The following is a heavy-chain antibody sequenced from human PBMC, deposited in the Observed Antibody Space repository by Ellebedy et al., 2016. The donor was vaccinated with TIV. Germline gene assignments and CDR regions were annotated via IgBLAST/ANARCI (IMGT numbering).Heavy chain of an antibody. CDR3: AKQNGRANNNDFDY. V-gene: IGHV3-30*18. D-gene: IGHD1-26*01. CDR1: GFIFSDYG. J-gene: IGHJ4*02. CDR2: VSSDGSHE. Sequence: GESLKISCAASGFIFSDYGMHRVRQSPGKGPQWVAGVSSDGSHEYYVDAVKGRLTISIDNARNTLYLQMDSLTPEDTAVYFCAKQNGRANNNDFDYWGQGTLVTVSS.